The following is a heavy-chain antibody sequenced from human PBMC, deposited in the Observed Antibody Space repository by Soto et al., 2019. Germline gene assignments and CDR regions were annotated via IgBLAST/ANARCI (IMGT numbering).Heavy chain of an antibody. J-gene: IGHJ4*02. CDR1: LYTFTSYY. V-gene: IGHV1-69*13. CDR3: ARGYYYDSSGYPLFDY. D-gene: IGHD3-22*01. CDR2: IIPIFGTA. Sequence: SVKVSLKASLYTFTSYYMHWGRQSPGQGLEWMGIIIPIFGTANYAQKFQGRVTITADESTSTAYMELSSLRSEDTAVYYCARGYYYDSSGYPLFDYWGQGTLVTVSS.